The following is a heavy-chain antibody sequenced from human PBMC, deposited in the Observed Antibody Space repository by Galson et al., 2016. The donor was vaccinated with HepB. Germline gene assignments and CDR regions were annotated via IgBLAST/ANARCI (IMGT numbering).Heavy chain of an antibody. CDR2: ISLSGNT. Sequence: SETLSLTCAVSDDSISSSHWWSWVRQLPGKGLAWIGEISLSGNTNYNPSLKSLVTMSLDTSNHQFSLNLKSVTAADTAFYYCATVVPTGFCDSWGQGTLVTVSS. CDR3: ATVVPTGFCDS. V-gene: IGHV4-4*02. CDR1: DDSISSSHW. D-gene: IGHD4-17*01. J-gene: IGHJ4*02.